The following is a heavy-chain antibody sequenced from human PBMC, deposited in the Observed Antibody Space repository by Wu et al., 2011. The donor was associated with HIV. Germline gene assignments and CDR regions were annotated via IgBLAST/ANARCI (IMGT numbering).Heavy chain of an antibody. CDR2: IXGYNGNT. V-gene: IGHV1-18*04. CDR1: GYTFTSYS. D-gene: IGHD3-22*01. Sequence: SVKVSCKASGYTFTSYSIHWVRQAPGQGLEWMGWIXGYNGNTNYAQKVQGRVTMTTDTSTSTAYMELRSLTSDDTAVYYCARLMDYYAPMDVWGQGTTVTVSS. J-gene: IGHJ6*02. CDR3: ARLMDYYAPMDV.